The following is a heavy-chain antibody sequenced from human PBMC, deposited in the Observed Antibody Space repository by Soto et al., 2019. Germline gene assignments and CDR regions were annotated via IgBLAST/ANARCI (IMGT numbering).Heavy chain of an antibody. D-gene: IGHD5-18*01. V-gene: IGHV5-51*01. CDR3: ARQSKRYSYGYELSY. Sequence: VVPLKISCKGSGDSFTSYGIRWVRQMPGKGLEWMGIIYPGDSDTRYSPSFQGQVTISADKSISTAYLQWSSLKASDTAMYYCARQSKRYSYGYELSYWGQGTLVTVSS. CDR2: IYPGDSDT. J-gene: IGHJ4*02. CDR1: GDSFTSYG.